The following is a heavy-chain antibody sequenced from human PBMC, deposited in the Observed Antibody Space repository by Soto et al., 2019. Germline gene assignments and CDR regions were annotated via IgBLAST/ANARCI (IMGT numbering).Heavy chain of an antibody. D-gene: IGHD3-10*01. CDR3: ARHRLARGIDY. CDR2: VDSAGST. Sequence: GGSLRLSCVASGFTFSNYDMSWVRQAPGKGLEWVSTVDSAGSTYYADSVTGRFTISRDNSRNTLSLQMNSLRAEDTAVYYCARHRLARGIDYWGQGTPVTVSS. CDR1: GFTFSNYD. V-gene: IGHV3-23*01. J-gene: IGHJ4*02.